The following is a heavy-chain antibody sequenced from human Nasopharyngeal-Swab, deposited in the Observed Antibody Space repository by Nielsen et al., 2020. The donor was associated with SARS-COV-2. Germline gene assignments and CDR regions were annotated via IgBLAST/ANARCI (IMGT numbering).Heavy chain of an antibody. Sequence: SGPTLVKPPQTLRLTCTFSGFSLSTSAMCVTWVRQPPGKALEWLALIDWGDDKYYSTSLKTRLTISKDTSNNQVVLTMANMDPGDTATYYCGRISPHDFHIDYWGQGTLVTVSS. D-gene: IGHD2-21*02. CDR1: GFSLSTSAMC. CDR2: IDWGDDK. J-gene: IGHJ4*02. V-gene: IGHV2-70*20. CDR3: GRISPHDFHIDY.